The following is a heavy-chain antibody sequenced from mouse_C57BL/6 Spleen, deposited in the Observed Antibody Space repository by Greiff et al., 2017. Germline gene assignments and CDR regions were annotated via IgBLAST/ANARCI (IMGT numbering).Heavy chain of an antibody. D-gene: IGHD1-1*01. J-gene: IGHJ2*01. V-gene: IGHV1-69*01. CDR2: IDPSDSYT. CDR1: GYTFTSYW. Sequence: QVQLQQPGAELVMPGASVKLSCKASGYTFTSYWMHWVKQRPGQGLEWIGEIDPSDSYTNYNQKFKGKSTLTVDKSSSTAYMQLSSLTSEDSAVYYCARKAYSYYFDYWGQGTTLTVSS. CDR3: ARKAYSYYFDY.